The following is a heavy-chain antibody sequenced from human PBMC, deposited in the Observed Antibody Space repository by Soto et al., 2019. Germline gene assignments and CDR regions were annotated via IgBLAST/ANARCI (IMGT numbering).Heavy chain of an antibody. CDR3: AKVHRYCSGGSCYAGAFDI. D-gene: IGHD2-15*01. CDR2: ISGSGGST. CDR1: GFTFSSYA. Sequence: EVQLLESGGGLVQPGGSLRLSCAASGFTFSSYAMSWVRQAPGKGLEWVSAISGSGGSTYYADSVKGRFTISRDNSKNTLYLQMNSLRAEDTAVYYCAKVHRYCSGGSCYAGAFDIWGQGTMVTVSS. J-gene: IGHJ3*02. V-gene: IGHV3-23*01.